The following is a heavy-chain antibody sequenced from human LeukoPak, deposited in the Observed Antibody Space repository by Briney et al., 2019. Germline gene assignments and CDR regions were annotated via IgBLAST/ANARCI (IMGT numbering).Heavy chain of an antibody. D-gene: IGHD3-22*01. CDR3: ARKLKDYYDSSGYYFDY. CDR2: ISSSSSTI. Sequence: GGSLRLSCAASGFTFSSYSMNWVRQAPGKGLEWVSYISSSSSTIYYADSVKGRFTISRDNAKNSLYLQMNSLRAEDTAVYYCARKLKDYYDSSGYYFDYWGQGTLVTVSS. CDR1: GFTFSSYS. V-gene: IGHV3-48*04. J-gene: IGHJ4*02.